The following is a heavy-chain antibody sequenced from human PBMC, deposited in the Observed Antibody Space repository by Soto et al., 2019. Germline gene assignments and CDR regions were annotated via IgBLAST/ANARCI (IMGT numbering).Heavy chain of an antibody. CDR3: ARESRYCSGGSCYFLPGIDY. CDR2: IIPIFGTA. J-gene: IGHJ4*02. CDR1: GGTFSSYA. D-gene: IGHD2-15*01. Sequence: QVQLVQSGAEVKKPGSSVKVSCKASGGTFSSYAISWVRQAPGQGLEWMGGIIPIFGTANYDQKFQGRVTITADESTSTAYMELSSLISEDTAVYYCARESRYCSGGSCYFLPGIDYWGQGTLVTVSS. V-gene: IGHV1-69*12.